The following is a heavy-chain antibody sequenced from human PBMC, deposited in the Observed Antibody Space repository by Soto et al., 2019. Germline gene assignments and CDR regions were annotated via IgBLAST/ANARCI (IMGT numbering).Heavy chain of an antibody. CDR2: TIPIFGTA. D-gene: IGHD3-22*01. J-gene: IGHJ3*02. CDR1: GGTFSSYA. Sequence: QVQLVQSGAEVKKPGSSVKVSCKASGGTFSSYAISWVRQAPGQGLEGLGGTIPIFGTANYAQKFQGRVTLTADESPSTADMELSSLRSEDTAVYYCARPLGYDSSGSAVADAFDIWGQGTMVTVSS. CDR3: ARPLGYDSSGSAVADAFDI. V-gene: IGHV1-69*12.